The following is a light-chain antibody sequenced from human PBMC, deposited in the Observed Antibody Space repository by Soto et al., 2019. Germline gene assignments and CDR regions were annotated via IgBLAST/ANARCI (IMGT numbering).Light chain of an antibody. CDR2: AAS. CDR3: QQSYSTPRT. V-gene: IGKV1-39*01. J-gene: IGKJ2*01. CDR1: QSISTY. Sequence: DIQMTQSPSSLSASVGDRVTITCRASQSISTYLNWYQQKPGKAPKLLIYAASSLQSGVPSRFSGSGSGTDFPLIISSLQPEDFATYYCQQSYSTPRTFGQGTKLEIK.